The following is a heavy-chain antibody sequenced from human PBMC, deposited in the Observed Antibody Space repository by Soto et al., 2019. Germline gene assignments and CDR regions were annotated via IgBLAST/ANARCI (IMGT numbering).Heavy chain of an antibody. Sequence: GESLKISCKASGYSFTTYWIAWVRQMPGKGLEWMGIVNPGDSDIRYSPSFQGQVTISADNSISTAYLQWSSLKASDTAMYYCARHEQFYYYYYGMDVWGQGTAVTVSS. CDR1: GYSFTTYW. V-gene: IGHV5-51*01. J-gene: IGHJ6*02. CDR3: ARHEQFYYYYYGMDV. D-gene: IGHD4-4*01. CDR2: VNPGDSDI.